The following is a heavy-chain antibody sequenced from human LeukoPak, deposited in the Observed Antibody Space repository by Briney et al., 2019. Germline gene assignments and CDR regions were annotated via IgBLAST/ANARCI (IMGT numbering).Heavy chain of an antibody. D-gene: IGHD4-17*01. Sequence: ASVKVSCKASGGTFSSYAISWLRQAPGQGLEWMGRIIPIFGTANYAQKFQGRVTITTDESTSTAYMELSSLRSEDTAVYYCARDLAEHYGDNWFDPWGQGTLVTLSS. V-gene: IGHV1-69*05. CDR3: ARDLAEHYGDNWFDP. CDR2: IIPIFGTA. J-gene: IGHJ5*02. CDR1: GGTFSSYA.